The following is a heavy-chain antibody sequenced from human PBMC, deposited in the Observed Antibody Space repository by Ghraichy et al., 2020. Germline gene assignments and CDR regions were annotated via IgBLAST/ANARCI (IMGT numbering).Heavy chain of an antibody. V-gene: IGHV4-59*13. D-gene: IGHD3-10*01. CDR2: IYYSESI. Sequence: SETLSLTCTVSGGSISSYYWCWIRQPPWKGLEWNGYIYYSESINYNPSLKSRVTISVDTSKNQFSLKLSSVTAAATAVYYYARRLRGTSLYWYFDLWGRGTLVTVSS. CDR1: GGSISSYY. J-gene: IGHJ2*01. CDR3: ARRLRGTSLYWYFDL.